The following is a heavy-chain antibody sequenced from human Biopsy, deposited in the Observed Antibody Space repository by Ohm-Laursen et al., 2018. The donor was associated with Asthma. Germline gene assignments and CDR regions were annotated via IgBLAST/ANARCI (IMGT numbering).Heavy chain of an antibody. CDR2: VSYDGGVA. Sequence: SLRLSCAASGFVFRSHAIHWVRQAPGKGLEWVAVVSYDGGVAHYADSMKGRFTISRDNAKSTLYLQMNRLRTDDTAVYYCAKRRGYSDLTDFDHWGQGTLVTVSS. CDR3: AKRRGYSDLTDFDH. J-gene: IGHJ4*02. CDR1: GFVFRSHA. V-gene: IGHV3-30*18. D-gene: IGHD3-3*01.